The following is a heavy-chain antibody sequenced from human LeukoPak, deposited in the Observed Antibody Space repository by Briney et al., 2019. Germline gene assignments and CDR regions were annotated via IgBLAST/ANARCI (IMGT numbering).Heavy chain of an antibody. J-gene: IGHJ3*02. Sequence: SETLSLTCTVSGGSISSYYWSWIRQPPGKGLEWIGYIYYSGSTNYNPSLKSRVTISADTSKNQFSLKLSSVTAADTAVHYCARHLYSHDAFDIWGQGTMVTVSS. D-gene: IGHD5-18*01. CDR3: ARHLYSHDAFDI. CDR2: IYYSGST. V-gene: IGHV4-59*08. CDR1: GGSISSYY.